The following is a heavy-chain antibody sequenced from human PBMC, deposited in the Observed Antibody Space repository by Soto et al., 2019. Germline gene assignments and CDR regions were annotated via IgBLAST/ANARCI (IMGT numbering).Heavy chain of an antibody. D-gene: IGHD3-16*01. CDR2: IQADGSET. CDR3: AKGGHIDF. J-gene: IGHJ4*02. CDR1: GFSFSTYL. Sequence: PGGSLRLSCAASGFSFSTYLMSWVRQVPGTGLEWVANIQADGSETYYVDSVRGRFTKSRDNAKTSLYLQMNSLRAEDTAVYYCAKGGHIDFCGQGTLVTVSS. V-gene: IGHV3-7*03.